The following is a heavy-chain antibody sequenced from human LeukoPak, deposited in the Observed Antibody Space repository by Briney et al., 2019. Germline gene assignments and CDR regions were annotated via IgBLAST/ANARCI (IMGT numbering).Heavy chain of an antibody. Sequence: ASVKVSCKASGYTFTGYYMHWVRQAPGQGLEWMGWINPNSGGTNYAQKFQGWVTMTRDTSISTAYLELSRLRSDDTAVYYCATSGADYGDFSRPYYYYYGMDVWGQGTTVTVSS. CDR3: ATSGADYGDFSRPYYYYYGMDV. V-gene: IGHV1-2*04. CDR1: GYTFTGYY. CDR2: INPNSGGT. J-gene: IGHJ6*02. D-gene: IGHD4-17*01.